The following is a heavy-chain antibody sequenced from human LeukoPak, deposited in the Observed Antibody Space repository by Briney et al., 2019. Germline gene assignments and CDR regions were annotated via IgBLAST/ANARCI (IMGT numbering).Heavy chain of an antibody. J-gene: IGHJ6*03. D-gene: IGHD3-9*01. V-gene: IGHV4-4*07. CDR3: ARVGYDILTGYYSAYYYYYMDV. CDR1: GGSISSYY. CDR2: IYTSGST. Sequence: SETLSLTCTVSGGSISSYYWSWLRQPAGKGLEWIGRIYTSGSTNYNPSLKSRVTMSVDTSKNQFSLKLSSVTAADTAVYYCARVGYDILTGYYSAYYYYYMDVWGKGTTVTVSS.